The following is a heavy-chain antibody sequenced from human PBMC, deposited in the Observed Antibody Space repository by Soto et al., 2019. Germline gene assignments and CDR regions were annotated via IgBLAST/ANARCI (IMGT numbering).Heavy chain of an antibody. J-gene: IGHJ6*01. Sequence: QVQLVESGGGVVQPGRSLRLSCAASEFTFSPYAMHWVRQAPGKGLEWVAVISYDGNNQYYADSVKARFTMSRDTAKNTLYLEMSSLRTEDTAIYFCAREIFTCSLPDRGMDVWGQGTRVIVSS. D-gene: IGHD2-15*01. CDR2: ISYDGNNQ. CDR3: AREIFTCSLPDRGMDV. V-gene: IGHV3-30-3*01. CDR1: EFTFSPYA.